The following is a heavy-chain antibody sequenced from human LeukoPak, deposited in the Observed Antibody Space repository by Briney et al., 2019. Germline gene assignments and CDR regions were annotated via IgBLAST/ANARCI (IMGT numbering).Heavy chain of an antibody. CDR2: IIPIFGTA. V-gene: IGHV1-69*13. CDR1: GGTFSSYA. Sequence: SVKVSCKASGGTFSSYAISWVRQAPGQGLEWMGGIIPIFGTANYAQKFQGRVTITADESTSTAHMELSSLRSEDTAVYYCARGYYPLSPFDYWGQGTLVTVSS. D-gene: IGHD3-16*01. J-gene: IGHJ4*02. CDR3: ARGYYPLSPFDY.